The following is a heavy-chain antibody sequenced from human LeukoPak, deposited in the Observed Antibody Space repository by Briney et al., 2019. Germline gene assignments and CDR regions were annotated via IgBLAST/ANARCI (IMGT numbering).Heavy chain of an antibody. CDR3: ARSGECANAMCSGRGYLYYYMDV. CDR2: INHSGST. V-gene: IGHV4-34*01. CDR1: GGSFSGYY. D-gene: IGHD3-16*01. Sequence: PSETLSLTCAVYGGSFSGYYWSWIRQPPGKGLEWIGEINHSGSTEYNPSLGGRVTISVDTSKDQYSLKLTSVTAADTAVYYCARSGECANAMCSGRGYLYYYMDVWGKGTTVTVSS. J-gene: IGHJ6*03.